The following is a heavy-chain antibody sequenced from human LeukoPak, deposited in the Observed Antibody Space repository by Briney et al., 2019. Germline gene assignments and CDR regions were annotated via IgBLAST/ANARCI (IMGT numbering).Heavy chain of an antibody. J-gene: IGHJ4*02. V-gene: IGHV3-49*04. CDR1: GFTFSSYW. Sequence: GGSLRLSCAASGFTFSSYWMSWVRQAPGKGLEWVGFIRSNTYGGTTQYAASVKGRFTISRDDSKNIAYLQMNSLKTEDTALYYCTRIYGSGTFLPDYWGQGTLVTVSS. D-gene: IGHD3-10*01. CDR2: IRSNTYGGTT. CDR3: TRIYGSGTFLPDY.